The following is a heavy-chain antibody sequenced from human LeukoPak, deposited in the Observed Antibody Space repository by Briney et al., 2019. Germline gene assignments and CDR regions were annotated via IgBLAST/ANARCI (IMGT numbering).Heavy chain of an antibody. V-gene: IGHV1-8*01. J-gene: IGHJ6*02. CDR3: ACGLRGYHNYYYHGMDV. Sequence: ASVKVSCKASGYTFTSYDINWVRQATGQGLEWMGWMNPNSGNTGYAQKFQGRVTMTRNTSISTAYMELSSLRSEDTAVYHCACGLRGYHNYYYHGMDVWGQGTTVTVSS. CDR2: MNPNSGNT. CDR1: GYTFTSYD. D-gene: IGHD2-2*01.